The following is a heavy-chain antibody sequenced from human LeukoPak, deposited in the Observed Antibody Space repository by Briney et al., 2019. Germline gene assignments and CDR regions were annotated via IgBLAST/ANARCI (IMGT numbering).Heavy chain of an antibody. V-gene: IGHV3-7*05. CDR2: INQDGSER. CDR1: GFAFSSNW. Sequence: TGGSLRLSCAASGFAFSSNWTTWVRQAPGKGLEWVANINQDGSERYYVDSVKGRYTVSRENAKNSLFLQMSSLRVEDTAVYYCARNFDWGQGTLVTVSS. J-gene: IGHJ4*02. CDR3: ARNFD.